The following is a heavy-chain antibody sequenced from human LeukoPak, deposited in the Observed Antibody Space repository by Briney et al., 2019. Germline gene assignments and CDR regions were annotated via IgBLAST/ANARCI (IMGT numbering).Heavy chain of an antibody. J-gene: IGHJ4*02. D-gene: IGHD4-11*01. V-gene: IGHV1-2*02. CDR1: GYTFRGNY. Sequence: ASVKISCKASGYTFRGNYIHWLRQAPGQGLEWMGWIDANNGDTKAAQKFQGRVTMSRDTSISTAYMDLSSLSPDDAAVYYCARDPSSVTLYFFDYWGQGTLVTVSS. CDR2: IDANNGDT. CDR3: ARDPSSVTLYFFDY.